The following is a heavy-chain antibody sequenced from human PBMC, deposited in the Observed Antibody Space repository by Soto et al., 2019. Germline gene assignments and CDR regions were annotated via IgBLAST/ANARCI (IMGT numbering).Heavy chain of an antibody. CDR1: GGSFSNYY. V-gene: IGHV4-34*01. CDR2: INHSGST. CDR3: ARPAIAAAVSAFDY. Sequence: QVQLQQWGAGLLKPSETLSLTCAVYGGSFSNYYWSWIRQPPGKGLEWIGEINHSGSTNYNPSLKSRVTISVDTSKTQFSLKLSSVTAADTAVYYCARPAIAAAVSAFDYWGQGTLVTVSS. D-gene: IGHD6-13*01. J-gene: IGHJ4*02.